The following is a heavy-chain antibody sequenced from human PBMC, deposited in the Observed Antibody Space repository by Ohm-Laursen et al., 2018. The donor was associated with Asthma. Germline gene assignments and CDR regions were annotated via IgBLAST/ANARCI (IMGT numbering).Heavy chain of an antibody. V-gene: IGHV4-31*03. D-gene: IGHD6-13*01. CDR2: IYHSGSA. Sequence: TLSLTCTVSGGSISSGGYYWSWIRQYPGKGLEWIGYIYHSGSAYYNPSLESRLTMSVDTSQNHFSLKLRSVTAADTAVYYCARRAVAGDFDNWGQGTLVTVTS. CDR1: GGSISSGGYY. J-gene: IGHJ4*02. CDR3: ARRAVAGDFDN.